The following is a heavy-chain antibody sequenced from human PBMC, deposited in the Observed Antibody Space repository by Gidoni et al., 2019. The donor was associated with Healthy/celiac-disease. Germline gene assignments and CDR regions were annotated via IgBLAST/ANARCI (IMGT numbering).Heavy chain of an antibody. J-gene: IGHJ6*02. V-gene: IGHV3-30-3*01. CDR1: GFTFSSYA. D-gene: IGHD4-4*01. CDR3: ASRPGDSNYYYYGMDV. CDR2: ISYDGSNK. Sequence: QVQLVESGGGVVQPGGSLRLSCAASGFTFSSYAMHWVRQAPGKGLEWVAVISYDGSNKYYADSVKGRFTISRDNSKNTLYLQMNSLRAEDTAVYYCASRPGDSNYYYYGMDVWGQGTTVTVSS.